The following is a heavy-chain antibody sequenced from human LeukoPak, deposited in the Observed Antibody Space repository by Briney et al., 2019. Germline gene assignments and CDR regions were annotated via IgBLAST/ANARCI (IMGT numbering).Heavy chain of an antibody. V-gene: IGHV3-21*01. Sequence: GGSLRLSCAASGFTFGTYSMTWVRQAPGKGLEWVSSISSSSSYIYYADSVKGRFTISRDNAKNSLYLQMNSLRAEDTAVYYCAKWDSSGFWSGYTYYFDYWGQGTLVTVSS. CDR3: AKWDSSGFWSGYTYYFDY. CDR2: ISSSSSYI. D-gene: IGHD3-3*01. J-gene: IGHJ4*02. CDR1: GFTFGTYS.